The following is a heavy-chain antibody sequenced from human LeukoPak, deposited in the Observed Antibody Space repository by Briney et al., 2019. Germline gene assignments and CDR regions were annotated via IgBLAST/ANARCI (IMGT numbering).Heavy chain of an antibody. D-gene: IGHD3-10*01. Sequence: GGSLRLSCAASGFIFSRYSMNWVRQAPGKWLEWVSSISSGSDYIYYADSVKGRFTISRDNAKNSLYLQMNSLRVEDTAVYYCAREKHYYGSVVDYWGQGTLVTVSS. CDR1: GFIFSRYS. J-gene: IGHJ4*02. CDR2: ISSGSDYI. CDR3: AREKHYYGSVVDY. V-gene: IGHV3-21*01.